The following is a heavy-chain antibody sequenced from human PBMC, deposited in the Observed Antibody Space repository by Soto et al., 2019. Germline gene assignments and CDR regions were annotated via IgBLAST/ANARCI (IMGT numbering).Heavy chain of an antibody. CDR3: ARGQGQELVQGLDY. CDR2: IIPIFNTA. V-gene: IGHV1-69*01. CDR1: GCRFTHYS. D-gene: IGHD6-13*01. Sequence: QVQLVQSRAEVKEPGSSVKVSCKASGCRFTHYSLSWVRQAPGQGLVWMGGIIPIFNTANYAQKFEDSVTITSDESTSTAYMELSGLRSDDTAVYFCARGQGQELVQGLDYWGQGTLVTVSS. J-gene: IGHJ4*02.